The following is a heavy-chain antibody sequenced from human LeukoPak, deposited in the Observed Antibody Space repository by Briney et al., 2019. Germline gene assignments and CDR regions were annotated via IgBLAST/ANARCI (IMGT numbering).Heavy chain of an antibody. CDR3: ARDSGGRYGGDY. CDR1: GYIFITYY. Sequence: ASVKVSCKASGYIFITYYVHWVRQAPGQGLEWMGIINPSGGSTTYAQKFQGRVTMTRDTSTSTVYMELSSLRSEDTAVYYCARDSGGRYGGDYWGQGTLVTVSS. D-gene: IGHD2-15*01. V-gene: IGHV1-46*01. CDR2: INPSGGST. J-gene: IGHJ4*02.